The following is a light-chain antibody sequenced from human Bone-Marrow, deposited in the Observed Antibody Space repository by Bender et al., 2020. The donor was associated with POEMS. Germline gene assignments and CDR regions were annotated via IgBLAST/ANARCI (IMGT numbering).Light chain of an antibody. CDR3: CSHSGSPWV. CDR1: SSPVGGYTY. V-gene: IGLV2-11*01. J-gene: IGLJ3*02. Sequence: QSALTQPRSVSGSPGQSVTISRTVTSSPVGGYTYVSWYQQHPGKAPKLLIYDSSKRPSGVPDRFSGSKSGNTASLTISGRQTKDDADYYCCSHSGSPWVFGGGTKLTVL. CDR2: DSS.